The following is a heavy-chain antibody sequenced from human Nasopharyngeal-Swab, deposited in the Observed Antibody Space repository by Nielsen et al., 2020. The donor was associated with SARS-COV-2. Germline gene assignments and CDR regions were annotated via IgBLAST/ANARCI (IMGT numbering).Heavy chain of an antibody. CDR1: GVTFSSYA. V-gene: IGHV1-69*01. CDR2: IIPIFGTA. D-gene: IGHD4-17*01. Sequence: KFSCKASGVTFSSYAISWVRQAPGQGLEWMGGIIPIFGTANYAQKFQGRVTITADESTSTAYMELSSLRSEDTAVYYCARELRGAFDIWGQGTMVTVSS. J-gene: IGHJ3*02. CDR3: ARELRGAFDI.